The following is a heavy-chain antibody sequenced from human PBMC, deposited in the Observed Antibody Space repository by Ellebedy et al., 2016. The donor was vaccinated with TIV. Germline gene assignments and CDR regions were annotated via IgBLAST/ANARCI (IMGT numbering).Heavy chain of an antibody. CDR1: GYTFTSYG. J-gene: IGHJ5*02. D-gene: IGHD2-21*02. CDR3: AREPTYCGGDCYLGRRNWFDP. V-gene: IGHV1-18*01. CDR2: ISAYNGNT. Sequence: AASVKVSCKASGYTFTSYGISWVRQAPGQGLEWMGWISAYNGNTNYAQKLQGRVTMTTDTSTSTAYMELRSLRSEDTAVYYCAREPTYCGGDCYLGRRNWFDPWGQGTLVTVSS.